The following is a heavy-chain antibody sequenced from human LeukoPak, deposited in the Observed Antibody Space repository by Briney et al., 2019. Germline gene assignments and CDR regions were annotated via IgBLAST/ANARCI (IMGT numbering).Heavy chain of an antibody. CDR2: ISAYNGNT. Sequence: ASVKVSCKASGYTFISYGISWVRQAPGQGLEWMGWISAYNGNTNYGQKLQGRVTMTTDTSTSTAYMELRSLRSDDTAVYYCARSWGRIVVAGTVDYWGQGTLVTVSS. CDR1: GYTFISYG. V-gene: IGHV1-18*01. CDR3: ARSWGRIVVAGTVDY. J-gene: IGHJ4*02. D-gene: IGHD6-19*01.